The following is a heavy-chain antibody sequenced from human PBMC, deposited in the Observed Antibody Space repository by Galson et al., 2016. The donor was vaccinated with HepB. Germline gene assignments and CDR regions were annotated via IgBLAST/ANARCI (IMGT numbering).Heavy chain of an antibody. V-gene: IGHV4-39*01. CDR1: GGSISSTSYY. D-gene: IGHD3-10*01. CDR2: IYFSGST. CDR3: ARQGDGEGAGFDY. J-gene: IGHJ4*02. Sequence: SETLSLTCTVSGGSISSTSYYWGWIRQPPGKGLEWIGSIYFSGSTYFNPSLKSRVTISVDTSKNQFSLKLSSVTATDTAVYYCARQGDGEGAGFDYWGQGALVTVSS.